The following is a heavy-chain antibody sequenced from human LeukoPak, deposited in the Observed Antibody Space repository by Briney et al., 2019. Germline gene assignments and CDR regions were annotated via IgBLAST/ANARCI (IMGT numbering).Heavy chain of an antibody. Sequence: SGTLSLTCAVSGGSISSSNWWSWVRQPPGKGLEWIGEIYHSGSTNYNPSLKSRVTISVDKSKNQFSLKLSSVTAADTAVYYCARATGELLWFGELLSTGWFDPWGQGTLVTVSS. CDR1: GGSISSSNW. V-gene: IGHV4-4*02. D-gene: IGHD3-10*01. J-gene: IGHJ5*02. CDR3: ARATGELLWFGELLSTGWFDP. CDR2: IYHSGST.